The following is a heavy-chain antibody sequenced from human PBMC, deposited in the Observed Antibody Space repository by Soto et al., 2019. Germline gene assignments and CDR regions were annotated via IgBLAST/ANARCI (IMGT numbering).Heavy chain of an antibody. V-gene: IGHV4-34*01. CDR1: GGSFSGYY. CDR3: ARRGGIAAAGPPDY. Sequence: PSETLALTCAVYGGSFSGYYWSWIRQRPGKGLEWIGEINHSGSTNYNPSLKSRVTISVDTSKNQFSLKLSSVTAADTAVYYCARRGGIAAAGPPDYWGQGTLVTVSS. CDR2: INHSGST. D-gene: IGHD6-13*01. J-gene: IGHJ4*02.